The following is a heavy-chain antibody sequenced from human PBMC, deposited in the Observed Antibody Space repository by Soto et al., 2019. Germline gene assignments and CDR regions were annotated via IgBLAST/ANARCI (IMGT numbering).Heavy chain of an antibody. CDR1: GGTFRSYA. Sequence: QVQLVQSGAEVREPGSSVKVSCEASGGTFRSYAINWVRQAPGQGREWMGGIIPMFGKANYAEKFLGRVTISADYATRTDDMRVSCLSSDDTAVYCFARSM. V-gene: IGHV1-69*01. J-gene: IGHJ6*01. CDR2: IIPMFGKA. CDR3: ARSM.